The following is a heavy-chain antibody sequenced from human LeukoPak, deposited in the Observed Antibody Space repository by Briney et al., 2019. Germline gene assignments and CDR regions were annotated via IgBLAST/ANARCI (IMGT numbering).Heavy chain of an antibody. D-gene: IGHD3-22*01. J-gene: IGHJ4*02. CDR3: ARDRRSGYDLYYFDS. Sequence: GGSLRLSCAASGFTFGNFWMTWVRQAPGKGLEWVAKINHDGGEKYYVDSVRGRFTISRDNARNPLYLQMNSLRAEDAAVYYCARDRRSGYDLYYFDSWGQGTLVPVSS. CDR1: GFTFGNFW. CDR2: INHDGGEK. V-gene: IGHV3-7*01.